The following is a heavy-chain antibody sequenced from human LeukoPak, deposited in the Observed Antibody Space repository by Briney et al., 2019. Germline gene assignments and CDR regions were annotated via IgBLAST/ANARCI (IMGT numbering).Heavy chain of an antibody. D-gene: IGHD3-9*01. V-gene: IGHV3-74*01. CDR1: GFTFSSYW. CDR2: INTDGSST. Sequence: GGSLRLSCAASGFTFSSYWMHWVRQAPGKGLVWVSRINTDGSSTTYADSVKGRFTISRDNAKNTLYLQMNSLRTDDTAVYYCARDKGNLRYFDWLSDPYYFDYWGQGTLVTVSS. J-gene: IGHJ4*02. CDR3: ARDKGNLRYFDWLSDPYYFDY.